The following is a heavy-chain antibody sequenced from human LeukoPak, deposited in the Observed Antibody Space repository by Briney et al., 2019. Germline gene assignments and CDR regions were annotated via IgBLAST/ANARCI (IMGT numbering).Heavy chain of an antibody. CDR3: ARDNDSSGYYWDDASDI. D-gene: IGHD3-22*01. Sequence: SQTLSLTCTVSGGSISSGDYYWSWIRQPPGKGLEWIGYIYYSGSTYYNPSLKSRVTISVDTSKNQFSLKLSSVTAADTAVYYCARDNDSSGYYWDDASDIWGQGTMVTVSS. CDR2: IYYSGST. J-gene: IGHJ3*02. CDR1: GGSISSGDYY. V-gene: IGHV4-30-4*08.